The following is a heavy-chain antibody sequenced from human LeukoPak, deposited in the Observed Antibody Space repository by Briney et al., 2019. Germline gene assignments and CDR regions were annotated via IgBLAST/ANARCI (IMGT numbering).Heavy chain of an antibody. CDR3: ARGKDIVLMVYATLDY. D-gene: IGHD2-8*01. V-gene: IGHV1-2*02. Sequence: ASVKVSCKASGYTFIGCYMHWVRQAPGQGLEWMGWINTHTGGTNYAQKFQGRVTMTRDTSISTAYMELSRLRSDDTALYYCARGKDIVLMVYATLDYWGQGTLVTVSS. CDR2: INTHTGGT. J-gene: IGHJ4*02. CDR1: GYTFIGCY.